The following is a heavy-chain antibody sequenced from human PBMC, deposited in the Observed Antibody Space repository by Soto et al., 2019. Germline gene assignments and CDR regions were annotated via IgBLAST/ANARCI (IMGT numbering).Heavy chain of an antibody. CDR2: ISSSSSYI. D-gene: IGHD1-7*01. V-gene: IGHV3-21*01. CDR3: ARAFEYNWNYVSPLVRFDP. CDR1: GFTFSSYS. Sequence: GGSLRLSCAASGFTFSSYSMNWVRQAPGKGLEWVSSISSSSSYIYYADSVKGRFTISRDNAKNSLYLQMNSLRAEDTAVYYCARAFEYNWNYVSPLVRFDPWGQGTLVTVSS. J-gene: IGHJ5*02.